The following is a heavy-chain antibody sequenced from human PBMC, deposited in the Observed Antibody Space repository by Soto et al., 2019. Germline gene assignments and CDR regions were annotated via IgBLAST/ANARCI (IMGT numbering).Heavy chain of an antibody. Sequence: GGSLRLSCVASGFTFSSYGMHWVRQAPGKGLEWVAVIWYDGSNKYYADSVKGRFTISRDNSKNTLYLQMNSLRAEDTAVYYCASLGSAYCGGDCYYNAFAIRGQGTMVTVSS. J-gene: IGHJ3*02. CDR1: GFTFSSYG. V-gene: IGHV3-33*01. CDR3: ASLGSAYCGGDCYYNAFAI. CDR2: IWYDGSNK. D-gene: IGHD2-21*02.